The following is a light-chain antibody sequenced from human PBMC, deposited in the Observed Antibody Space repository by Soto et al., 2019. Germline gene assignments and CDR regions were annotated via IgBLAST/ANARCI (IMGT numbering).Light chain of an antibody. CDR2: QTS. Sequence: ETVLTQSPPTLSSFPGDRVTLSFRASQYMHTRLAWYQHRPGQAPRLLIYQTSIRAAGIPARFSASGSGTDFTLTISRLEPEDFAVYYCQHYVSPPITFGQGTRLEVK. J-gene: IGKJ5*01. CDR3: QHYVSPPIT. V-gene: IGKV3D-11*03. CDR1: QYMHTR.